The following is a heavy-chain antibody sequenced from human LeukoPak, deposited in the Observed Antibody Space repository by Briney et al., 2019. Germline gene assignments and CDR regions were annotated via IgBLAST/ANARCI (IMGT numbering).Heavy chain of an antibody. V-gene: IGHV1-46*02. Sequence: ASVKVSCKASGYTFNNHYMYWVRQAPGQGLEWMGVINPSGGSTSYAQKFQGRVTMTRDTSTRTVYMELSSLRSEDTAVYYCARAIEMGIAAYWGQGTLVTVSS. CDR1: GYTFNNHY. CDR2: INPSGGST. D-gene: IGHD6-13*01. J-gene: IGHJ4*02. CDR3: ARAIEMGIAAY.